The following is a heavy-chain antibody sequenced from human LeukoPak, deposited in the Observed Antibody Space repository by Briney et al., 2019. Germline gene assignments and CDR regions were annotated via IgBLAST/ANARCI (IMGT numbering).Heavy chain of an antibody. CDR3: ASRYSSGYYPFDY. Sequence: SVKVSCKASGGTFSSYAISWVRQAPGQRLEWMGGIIPIFGTANYAQKFQGRVTVTADESTSTAYMELSSLRSEDTAVYYCASRYSSGYYPFDYWGQGTLVTVS. J-gene: IGHJ4*02. CDR2: IIPIFGTA. V-gene: IGHV1-69*13. CDR1: GGTFSSYA. D-gene: IGHD3-22*01.